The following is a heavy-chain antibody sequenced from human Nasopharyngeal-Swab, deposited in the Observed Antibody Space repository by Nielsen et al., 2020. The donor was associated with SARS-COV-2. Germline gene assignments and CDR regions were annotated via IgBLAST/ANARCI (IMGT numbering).Heavy chain of an antibody. Sequence: GESLKISCAASGFTLGSYWMHWVRQAPGKGLVWVSRISPDGSVINYADSVRGRFTISRDNAGNTLYLQMDSLRADDTAVYYWSRDLAGPDDYWGLGTLVTVSS. V-gene: IGHV3-74*01. CDR3: SRDLAGPDDY. CDR1: GFTLGSYW. D-gene: IGHD1-14*01. J-gene: IGHJ4*02. CDR2: ISPDGSVI.